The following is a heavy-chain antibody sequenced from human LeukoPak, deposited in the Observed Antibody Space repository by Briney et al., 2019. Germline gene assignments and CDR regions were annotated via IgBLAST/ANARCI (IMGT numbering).Heavy chain of an antibody. Sequence: GGSLRLSCAASGFTFSNYPMHWVRQAPAKGLEWLAVISSDGGTKYYADSVQGRFTVSRDNSQNTLSLQMNSLSPEDTAVYYCARVGSISGYLLANYFDYWGQGTLVSVSS. CDR1: GFTFSNYP. CDR2: ISSDGGTK. CDR3: ARVGSISGYLLANYFDY. J-gene: IGHJ4*02. D-gene: IGHD3-22*01. V-gene: IGHV3-30-3*01.